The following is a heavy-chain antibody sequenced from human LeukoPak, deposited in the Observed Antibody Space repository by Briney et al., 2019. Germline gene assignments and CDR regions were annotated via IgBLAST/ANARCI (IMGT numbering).Heavy chain of an antibody. D-gene: IGHD3-22*01. J-gene: IGHJ5*02. V-gene: IGHV3-74*01. Sequence: GGSLRLPCAASALTFSSYWMNWVRQAPAKGLVWVSGIKSDGGGTSYADSVKGRFTIARDNAKNTLYMQMNSLRAEDTAVYYCAKDQYYYDSSGYYAGPHWFDPWGQGTLVTVSS. CDR3: AKDQYYYDSSGYYAGPHWFDP. CDR2: IKSDGGGT. CDR1: ALTFSSYW.